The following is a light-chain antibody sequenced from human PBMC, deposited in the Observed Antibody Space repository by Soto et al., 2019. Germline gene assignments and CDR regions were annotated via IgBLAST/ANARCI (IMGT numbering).Light chain of an antibody. V-gene: IGLV2-14*01. CDR1: SSDVGGYNF. J-gene: IGLJ1*01. CDR3: CTYARNRLYV. Sequence: QSAPTQPASVSGSPGHSITISCTGTSSDVGGYNFVSWYQQKPGKAPKLLIYEVTHRPSGISDRFSGSKSGNMASLTISGLQDEDEASYYCCTYARNRLYVFGSGTKLTV. CDR2: EVT.